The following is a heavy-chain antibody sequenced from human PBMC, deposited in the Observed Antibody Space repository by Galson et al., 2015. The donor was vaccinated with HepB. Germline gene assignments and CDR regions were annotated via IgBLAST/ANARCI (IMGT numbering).Heavy chain of an antibody. CDR2: IWYDGSNK. J-gene: IGHJ3*02. CDR3: ARDSLDDYGDYGAADAFDI. Sequence: SLRLSCAASGFTFSSYGMHWVRQAPGKGLEWVAVIWYDGSNKYYADSVKGRFTIPRDNSKNTLYLQMNSLRAEDTAVYYCARDSLDDYGDYGAADAFDIWGQGTMVTVSS. V-gene: IGHV3-33*01. CDR1: GFTFSSYG. D-gene: IGHD4-17*01.